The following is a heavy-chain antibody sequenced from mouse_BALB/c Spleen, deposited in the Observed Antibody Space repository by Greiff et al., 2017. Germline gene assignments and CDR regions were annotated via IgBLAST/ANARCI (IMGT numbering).Heavy chain of an antibody. CDR1: GYSFTSYY. CDR2: IDPFNGGT. CDR3: ASTRLSWYFDV. J-gene: IGHJ1*01. Sequence: EVQLKESGPELMKPGASVKISCKASGYSFTSYYMHWVKQSHGKSLEWIGYIDPFNGGTSYNQKFKGKATLTVDKSSSTAYMHLSSLTSEDSAVYYCASTRLSWYFDVWGAGTTVTVSS. V-gene: IGHV1S135*01.